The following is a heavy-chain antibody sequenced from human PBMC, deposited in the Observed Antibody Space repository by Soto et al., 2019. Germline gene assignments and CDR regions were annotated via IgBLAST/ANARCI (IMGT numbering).Heavy chain of an antibody. J-gene: IGHJ6*02. CDR2: ISRSSSYI. V-gene: IGHV3-21*01. D-gene: IGHD2-15*01. CDR3: ARFQGANRVGVVAAGENYYYGIDV. CDR1: GFTFSRYS. Sequence: GESLRPSCAASGFTFSRYSMNWVRQAQGKGLEWVSSISRSSSYIYYADSVKGRFTISRDNAKNSLYLQMNSLRAEDTAVYYCARFQGANRVGVVAAGENYYYGIDVWGQGTTLTVSS.